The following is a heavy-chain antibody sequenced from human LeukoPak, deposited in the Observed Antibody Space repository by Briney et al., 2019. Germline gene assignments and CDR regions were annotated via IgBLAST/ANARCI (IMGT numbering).Heavy chain of an antibody. CDR1: GGSFSGYY. CDR2: IYNSGST. J-gene: IGHJ4*02. V-gene: IGHV4-59*10. Sequence: SETLSLTCAVYGGSFSGYYWSWIRQPAGKGLEWIGRIYNSGSTTYNPSLKSRVTMSVDTSNDQFSLKVSSVTAADTAVYYCARGGSSWYADYWGQGTLVTVSS. CDR3: ARGGSSWYADY. D-gene: IGHD6-13*01.